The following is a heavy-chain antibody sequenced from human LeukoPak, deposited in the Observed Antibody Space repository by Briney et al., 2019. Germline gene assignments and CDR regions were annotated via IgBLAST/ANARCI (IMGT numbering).Heavy chain of an antibody. J-gene: IGHJ6*03. CDR3: ARGYASYYDILTGYPYCYYMDV. CDR1: GYTFNSYG. D-gene: IGHD3-9*01. CDR2: ISAYNGNT. Sequence: ASVKVSCKASGYTFNSYGISWVRQGPGQGLEWMGWISAYNGNTNYAQKLQGRVTMTTDTSTSTAYMELRSLRSDYTAVYYCARGYASYYDILTGYPYCYYMDVWGKGTTVTVSS. V-gene: IGHV1-18*01.